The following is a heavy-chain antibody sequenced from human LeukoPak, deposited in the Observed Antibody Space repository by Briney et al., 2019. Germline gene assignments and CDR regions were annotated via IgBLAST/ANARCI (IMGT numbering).Heavy chain of an antibody. J-gene: IGHJ6*03. CDR1: GGSISSGSYY. V-gene: IGHV4-61*02. CDR3: AGFGDSGAYYCYYMDV. D-gene: IGHD3-10*01. CDR2: IYTSGST. Sequence: SETLSLTCTVSGGSISSGSYYWSWLRQPAGKGLEWIGRIYTSGSTNYNPSLKSRVTISVDTSKNQFSLKLSSVTAADTAVYYCAGFGDSGAYYCYYMDVWGKGTTVTISS.